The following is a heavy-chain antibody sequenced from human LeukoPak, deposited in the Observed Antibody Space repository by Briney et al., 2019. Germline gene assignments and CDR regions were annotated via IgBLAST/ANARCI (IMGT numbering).Heavy chain of an antibody. V-gene: IGHV4-59*01. CDR3: ARSAAGHQYYFDY. J-gene: IGHJ4*02. D-gene: IGHD2-2*01. Sequence: SETLSLTCIISNGSISDDYWSWIRQPPGKGLEWIGYIYYSGSTNYNPSLKSRVTISVDRSENQFSLKLSSLTAADTAVYYCARSAAGHQYYFDYWGRGTLVTVSS. CDR2: IYYSGST. CDR1: NGSISDDY.